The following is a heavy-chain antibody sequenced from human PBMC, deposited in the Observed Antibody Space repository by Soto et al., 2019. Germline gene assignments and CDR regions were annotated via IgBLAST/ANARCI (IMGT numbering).Heavy chain of an antibody. V-gene: IGHV4-61*01. Sequence: QVQLQESGPGLVKPSETLSLTCNVSGGSVSSGNYYWSWIRQPPGKGLEWIGYFYYTGSTNYNPSINSRVTISIDASKNQFSLRLSSVTAADTAVYYCARSMYYSDGSNYSPFECWGQGTLVTVSS. CDR1: GGSVSSGNYY. CDR2: FYYTGST. J-gene: IGHJ4*02. D-gene: IGHD3-22*01. CDR3: ARSMYYSDGSNYSPFEC.